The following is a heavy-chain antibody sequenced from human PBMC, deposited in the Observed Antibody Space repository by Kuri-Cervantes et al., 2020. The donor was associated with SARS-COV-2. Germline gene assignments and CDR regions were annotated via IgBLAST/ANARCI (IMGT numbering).Heavy chain of an antibody. J-gene: IGHJ3*02. CDR3: ARGDAFDI. Sequence: GESLKISCAASGSTFITYTMNWVRQAPGKGLEWISSISSGSNYIYYANSVQGRFTISRDNAKNTLYLQMNSLRTEDTAVYYCARGDAFDIWGQGTMVTVSS. CDR1: GSTFITYT. V-gene: IGHV3-21*01. CDR2: ISSGSNYI.